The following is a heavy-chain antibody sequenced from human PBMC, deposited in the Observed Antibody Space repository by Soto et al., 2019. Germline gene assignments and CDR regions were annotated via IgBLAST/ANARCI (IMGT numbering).Heavy chain of an antibody. D-gene: IGHD2-15*01. V-gene: IGHV1-69*13. CDR1: GGTLSSYA. CDR3: AKPKYCSGGSCYLSYFDY. J-gene: IGHJ4*02. CDR2: IIPIFGTA. Sequence: SVKVSCKASGGTLSSYAISWVRRAPGQGLEWMGGIIPIFGTANYAQKFQGRVTITADESTSTAYMELSSLRSEDTAVYYCAKPKYCSGGSCYLSYFDYWGQGTLVTVSS.